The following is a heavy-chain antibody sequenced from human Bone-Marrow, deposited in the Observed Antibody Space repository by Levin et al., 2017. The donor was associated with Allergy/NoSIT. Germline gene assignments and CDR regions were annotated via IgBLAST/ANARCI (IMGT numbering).Heavy chain of an antibody. Sequence: GESLKISCAVSGFTFSNSWMSWVRQAPGKGLEWVANIKEDGSQTNYVDSVKGRFTVSRDNAKNSLYLQMTTLRVEDTAVYYRARDPMGGNGYDSWGQGTLVTVSS. V-gene: IGHV3-7*01. D-gene: IGHD5-24*01. CDR3: ARDPMGGNGYDS. CDR2: IKEDGSQT. J-gene: IGHJ5*01. CDR1: GFTFSNSW.